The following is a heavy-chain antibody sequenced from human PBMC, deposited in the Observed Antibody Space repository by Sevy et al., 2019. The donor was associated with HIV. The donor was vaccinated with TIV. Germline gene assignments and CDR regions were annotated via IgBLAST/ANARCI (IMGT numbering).Heavy chain of an antibody. Sequence: GGSLRLSCAASGFTFSSYAMHWVRQAPGKGLEWVAVISYDGSNKYYADSVKGRFTISRDNSKNTLYLQMNSLRAEDTAVYYCARDLNQRLELTLLFGRNPRYYMDVWGKGTTVTVSS. J-gene: IGHJ6*03. CDR2: ISYDGSNK. V-gene: IGHV3-30-3*01. CDR1: GFTFSSYA. D-gene: IGHD1-7*01. CDR3: ARDLNQRLELTLLFGRNPRYYMDV.